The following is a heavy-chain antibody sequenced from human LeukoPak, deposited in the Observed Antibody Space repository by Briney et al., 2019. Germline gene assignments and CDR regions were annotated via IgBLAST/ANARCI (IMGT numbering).Heavy chain of an antibody. Sequence: SETLSLTCTVSGGSISSGDYYWSWIRQPPGKGLEWIGYIYYSGSTYYNPSLKSRVTISVDTSKNQFSLKLSSVTAADTAVYYCARDSSGYYGADYWGQGTLVTVSS. V-gene: IGHV4-30-4*08. D-gene: IGHD3-22*01. CDR1: GGSISSGDYY. CDR3: ARDSSGYYGADY. J-gene: IGHJ4*02. CDR2: IYYSGST.